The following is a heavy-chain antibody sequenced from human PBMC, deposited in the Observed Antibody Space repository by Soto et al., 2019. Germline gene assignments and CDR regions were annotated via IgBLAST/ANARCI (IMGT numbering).Heavy chain of an antibody. CDR3: ARDLSGSWYYYGMDV. D-gene: IGHD3-10*01. CDR1: GYTFTSYA. J-gene: IGHJ6*02. CDR2: INAGNGNT. Sequence: ASVKVSCKASGYTFTSYAMHWVRQAPGQRLEWMGWINAGNGNTKYSQKFQGRVTITRDTSASTAYMELSSLRSEDTAVYYCARDLSGSWYYYGMDVWGQGTTVTVSS. V-gene: IGHV1-3*01.